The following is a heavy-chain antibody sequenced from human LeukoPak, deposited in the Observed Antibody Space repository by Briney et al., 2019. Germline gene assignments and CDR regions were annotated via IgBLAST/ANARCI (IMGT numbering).Heavy chain of an antibody. V-gene: IGHV2-5*01. Sequence: SGPTLVNPPQPLTLTCTFSGFSLSTSGVGVGWIRQPPGKALEWLALIYWNDDKRYSPSLKSRLTITKDTSKNRVVLTMTNVDPVDTATYYCAHRDGYNSRTFDYWGQGTLVTVSS. J-gene: IGHJ4*02. CDR1: GFSLSTSGVG. CDR2: IYWNDDK. CDR3: AHRDGYNSRTFDY. D-gene: IGHD5-24*01.